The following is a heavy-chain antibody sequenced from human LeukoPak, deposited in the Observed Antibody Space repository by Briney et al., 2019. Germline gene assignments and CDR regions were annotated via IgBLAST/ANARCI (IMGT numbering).Heavy chain of an antibody. Sequence: SETLSLTCTVSGGSISSGNNYWSWIRQHPGKGLEWMGYIYYTGSSHYNPSLKSRVTISVDKSKNQFSLKLSSVTAADTAVYYCARGGCSSPRCYPFDPCGQGTLVTVSS. CDR1: GGSISSGNNY. CDR2: IYYTGSS. D-gene: IGHD2-2*01. CDR3: ARGGCSSPRCYPFDP. V-gene: IGHV4-31*03. J-gene: IGHJ5*02.